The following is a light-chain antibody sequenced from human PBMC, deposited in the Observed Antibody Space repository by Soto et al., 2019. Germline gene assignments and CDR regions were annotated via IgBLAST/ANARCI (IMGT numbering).Light chain of an antibody. J-gene: IGLJ1*01. Sequence: QSVLTQPPSASGSPGQSVTISCTGTSSDVGGYDYVSWYQQHPGKAPKLMIYEVTIRPSGVSDRFSGSKSGNTASLTVSGIQAEDEADYYCSSYTGGNPSYVFGTGTKLTVL. CDR3: SSYTGGNPSYV. V-gene: IGLV2-8*01. CDR2: EVT. CDR1: SSDVGGYDY.